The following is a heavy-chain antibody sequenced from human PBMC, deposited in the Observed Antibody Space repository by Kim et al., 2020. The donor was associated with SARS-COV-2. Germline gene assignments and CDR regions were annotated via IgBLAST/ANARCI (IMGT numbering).Heavy chain of an antibody. D-gene: IGHD2-8*01. CDR1: GYSLTTYL. V-gene: IGHV1-46*01. J-gene: IGHJ6*02. CDR2: LDPTSERT. Sequence: ASVKVSCKAVGYSLTTYLIHWVRQAPGQGLEWMAILDPTSERTSYAPKFNSRVTVTTDTSTSTVYMELTSLTIEDTAMYYCARYPGVTVNAVSFGLDVWGQGTAIIVSS. CDR3: ARYPGVTVNAVSFGLDV.